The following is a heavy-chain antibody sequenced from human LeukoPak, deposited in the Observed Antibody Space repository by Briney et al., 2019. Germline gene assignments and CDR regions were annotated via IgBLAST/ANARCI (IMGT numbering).Heavy chain of an antibody. CDR3: ARDLQFGPPVA. J-gene: IGHJ4*02. CDR1: GGSISSGGYY. D-gene: IGHD3-16*01. Sequence: PSETLSLTCTVSGGSISSGGYYWSWIRQPPGKGLEWIGYIYHSGSTYYNPSLKSRVTISVDTSKNQFSLKLSSVTAADTAVYYCARDLQFGPPVAWGQGTLVTVSS. V-gene: IGHV4-30-2*01. CDR2: IYHSGST.